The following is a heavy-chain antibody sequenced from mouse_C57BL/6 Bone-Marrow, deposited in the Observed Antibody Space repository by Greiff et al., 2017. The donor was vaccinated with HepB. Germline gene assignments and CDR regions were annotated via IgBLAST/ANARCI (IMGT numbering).Heavy chain of an antibody. D-gene: IGHD1-1*01. CDR3: ARPTTVVAFDY. Sequence: EVQGVESGGDLVKPGGSLKLSCAASGFTFSSYGMSWVRQTPDKRLEWVATISSGGSYTYYPDSVKGRFTISRDNAKNTLYLQMSSLKSEDTAMYYCARPTTVVAFDYWGQGTTLTVSS. CDR1: GFTFSSYG. V-gene: IGHV5-6*01. J-gene: IGHJ2*01. CDR2: ISSGGSYT.